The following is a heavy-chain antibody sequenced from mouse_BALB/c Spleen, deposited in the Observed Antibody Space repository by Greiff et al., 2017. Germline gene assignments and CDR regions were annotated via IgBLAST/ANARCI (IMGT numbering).Heavy chain of an antibody. CDR1: GYTFTSYW. J-gene: IGHJ1*01. Sequence: VQLQESGAELAKPGASVKMSCKASGYTFTSYWMHWVKQRPGQGLEWIGYINPSTGYTEYNQKFKDKATLTADKSSSTAYMQLSSLTSEDSAVYYCANGSSYGWYFDVWGAGTTVTVSS. V-gene: IGHV1-7*01. CDR3: ANGSSYGWYFDV. D-gene: IGHD1-1*01. CDR2: INPSTGYT.